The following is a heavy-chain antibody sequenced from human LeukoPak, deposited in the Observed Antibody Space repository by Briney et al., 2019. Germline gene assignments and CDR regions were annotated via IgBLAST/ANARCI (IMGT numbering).Heavy chain of an antibody. Sequence: KPGGSLRLSCAASGFTFSSYSMNWVRQAPGKGLEWVSSISSSSSYIYYADSVKGRFTISRDNAKNSLYLQMNSLRAEDTAVYYCARGYNYYDSSDYYYMDVWGKGTTVTVSS. CDR2: ISSSSSYI. D-gene: IGHD3-22*01. V-gene: IGHV3-21*01. J-gene: IGHJ6*03. CDR1: GFTFSSYS. CDR3: ARGYNYYDSSDYYYMDV.